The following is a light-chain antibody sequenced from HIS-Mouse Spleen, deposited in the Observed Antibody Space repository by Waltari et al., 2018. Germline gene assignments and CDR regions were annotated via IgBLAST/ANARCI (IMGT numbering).Light chain of an antibody. Sequence: SYELTQPPSVSVSPGQTAMITCSGDALPKKYAYWYQQKSGPAPVLVFYEDSKRPSGIPERFSGSSSGTMATLTISGAQVEDEADYYCYSTDSSGNHRVFGGGTKLTVL. CDR1: ALPKKY. CDR2: EDS. J-gene: IGLJ2*01. V-gene: IGLV3-10*01. CDR3: YSTDSSGNHRV.